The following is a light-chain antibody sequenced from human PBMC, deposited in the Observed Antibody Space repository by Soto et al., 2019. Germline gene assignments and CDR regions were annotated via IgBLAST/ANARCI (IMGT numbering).Light chain of an antibody. J-gene: IGKJ1*01. Sequence: EIVMTQSPLSLSVTPGEPASISCRSSQSLLHSNGYNYLDWYLQKPGQTPQLLIYLGSNRASGVPDRFSGSGSGTDFTLEISSAEAEDVGVYYCMQALQTWTFGQGTKVEIK. V-gene: IGKV2-28*01. CDR2: LGS. CDR3: MQALQTWT. CDR1: QSLLHSNGYNY.